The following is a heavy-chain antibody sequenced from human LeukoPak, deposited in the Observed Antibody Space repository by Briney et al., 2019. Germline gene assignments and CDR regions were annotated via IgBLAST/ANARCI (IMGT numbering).Heavy chain of an antibody. Sequence: AAGSLRIPCSASGFTFSSYVMFWVRQAPGKGLEYVSAVSSIGGSTYYADSVKGRFTISRDNSKNTLYLQMISLRPEDTAVYYCEKEGNGALDIWRQGTMVTVSS. CDR3: EKEGNGALDI. CDR2: VSSIGGST. CDR1: GFTFSSYV. J-gene: IGHJ3*02. D-gene: IGHD2-8*01. V-gene: IGHV3-64D*09.